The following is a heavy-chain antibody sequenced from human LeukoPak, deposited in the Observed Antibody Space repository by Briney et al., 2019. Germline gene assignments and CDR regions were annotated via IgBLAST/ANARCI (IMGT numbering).Heavy chain of an antibody. CDR3: ARGGTIFGVVIRGADDAFDI. J-gene: IGHJ3*02. V-gene: IGHV4-34*01. CDR1: GGSFSGYY. D-gene: IGHD3-3*01. Sequence: PSETLSFTCAVYGGSFSGYYWSWIRQPPGKGLEWIGEINHSGSTNYNPSLKSRVTISVDTSKNQFSLKLSSVTAADTAVYYCARGGTIFGVVIRGADDAFDIWGQGTMVTVSS. CDR2: INHSGST.